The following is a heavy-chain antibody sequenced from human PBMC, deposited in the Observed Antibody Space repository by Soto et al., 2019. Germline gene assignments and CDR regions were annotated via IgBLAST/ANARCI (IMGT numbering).Heavy chain of an antibody. D-gene: IGHD6-19*01. CDR3: ARHIAVSLKFHWFDP. J-gene: IGHJ5*02. Sequence: QLQLQESGPGLVKPSETLSVTCTVSGGSISSSSYYWGWIRQPPGKGLEWIGSIYYSGSTYYNPSLKSRVTISVDTSKNQLSLKLSSVTAADTAVYYCARHIAVSLKFHWFDPWGQGTLVTVSS. CDR2: IYYSGST. CDR1: GGSISSSSYY. V-gene: IGHV4-39*01.